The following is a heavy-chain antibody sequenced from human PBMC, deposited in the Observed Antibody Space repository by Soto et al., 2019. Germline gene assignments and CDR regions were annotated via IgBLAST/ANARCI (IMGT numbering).Heavy chain of an antibody. Sequence: ASVKVSCKTSGYTFTSYYMHWVRQTPRQGLEWMGIINPSGGSTSYAQKFQGRVTMTRDTSTSTVYMELSSLRSEDTAVYYCARGVPYYDILTGYYRPQGVAAAFDIWGQGTMVTVSS. J-gene: IGHJ3*02. CDR2: INPSGGST. V-gene: IGHV1-46*01. CDR1: GYTFTSYY. D-gene: IGHD3-9*01. CDR3: ARGVPYYDILTGYYRPQGVAAAFDI.